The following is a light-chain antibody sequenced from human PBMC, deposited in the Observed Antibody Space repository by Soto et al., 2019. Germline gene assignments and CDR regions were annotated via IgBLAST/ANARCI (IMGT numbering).Light chain of an antibody. J-gene: IGLJ3*02. V-gene: IGLV1-40*01. Sequence: QSVLTQPPSVSGAPGQRVTISCTGSSSNIGAGYDVLWYQQLPGTAPKLLIYGNSNRPSGVPDRFSGSKSGTSASLAITGLQAEDEADYYCQSYDSSLRGWVFGGGTKLTVL. CDR1: SSNIGAGYD. CDR2: GNS. CDR3: QSYDSSLRGWV.